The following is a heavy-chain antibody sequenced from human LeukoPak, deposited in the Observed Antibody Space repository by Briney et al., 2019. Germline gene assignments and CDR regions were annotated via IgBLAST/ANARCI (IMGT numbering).Heavy chain of an antibody. J-gene: IGHJ4*02. D-gene: IGHD2-21*02. CDR3: ARGPYCGGDCYFAY. Sequence: SETLSLTCTVSGGSISSYYWSWIRQPAGKGLEWIGRIYTSGSTYYNPSLKSRVTMLVDTSKNQFSLKPSSVTAADTAVYFCARGPYCGGDCYFAYWGQGTLVTVSS. V-gene: IGHV4-4*07. CDR1: GGSISSYY. CDR2: IYTSGST.